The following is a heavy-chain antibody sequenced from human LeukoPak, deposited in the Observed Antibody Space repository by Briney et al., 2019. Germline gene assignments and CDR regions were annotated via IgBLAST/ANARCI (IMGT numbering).Heavy chain of an antibody. D-gene: IGHD4-11*01. J-gene: IGHJ3*02. V-gene: IGHV3-21*01. CDR2: ISSSSSYI. CDR1: GFTFSDYY. Sequence: WGSLRLSCAASGFTFSDYYMSWVRQAPGKGLEWVSSISSSSSYIYYADSVKGRFTISRDNAKNSLYLQMNSLRAEDTAVYYCARGFGYSNYFDAFDIWGQGTMVTVSS. CDR3: ARGFGYSNYFDAFDI.